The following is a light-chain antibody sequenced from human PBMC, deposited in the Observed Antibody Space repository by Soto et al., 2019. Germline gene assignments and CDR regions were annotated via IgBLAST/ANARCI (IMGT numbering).Light chain of an antibody. CDR3: QQYNHWPPLT. Sequence: EVVMTQSPATLSVSPGEGVILSCRASQSVSSNVAWYQQRPGQAPRLLIYGASTRPTGVPVRFSARGSGTEFTFTISSLQSEDFAVYYCQQYNHWPPLTFGGGTKIEVK. J-gene: IGKJ4*01. V-gene: IGKV3-15*01. CDR2: GAS. CDR1: QSVSSN.